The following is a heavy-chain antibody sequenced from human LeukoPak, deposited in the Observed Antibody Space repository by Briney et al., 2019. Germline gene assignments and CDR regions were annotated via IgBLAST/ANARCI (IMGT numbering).Heavy chain of an antibody. D-gene: IGHD3-22*01. CDR1: GGSIGSYY. CDR3: ARYYYDSSGYYYGT. CDR2: IYDSGSA. J-gene: IGHJ5*02. Sequence: SETLSLTCTVSGGSIGSYYWTWIRQPPGEGLEWIAYIYDSGSANYNPSLKSRVTISVDTSKNQFSLKLSSVTAADTAVYYCARYYYDSSGYYYGTWGQGTLVTVSS. V-gene: IGHV4-59*01.